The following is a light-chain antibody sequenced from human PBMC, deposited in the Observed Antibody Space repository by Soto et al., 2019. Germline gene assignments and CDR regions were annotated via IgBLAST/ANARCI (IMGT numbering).Light chain of an antibody. V-gene: IGKV1-39*01. CDR1: QNISAY. CDR2: SSS. Sequence: DIQMTQFPSSLSASVGDRVTITCRAGQNISAYLNWYQQKPGKAPTLLIYSSSSLQGGVPSRFSGSGSGTDFTLTISSLQPEDFSTYYCQQNYGNPRTFGQGTKLEIK. J-gene: IGKJ2*01. CDR3: QQNYGNPRT.